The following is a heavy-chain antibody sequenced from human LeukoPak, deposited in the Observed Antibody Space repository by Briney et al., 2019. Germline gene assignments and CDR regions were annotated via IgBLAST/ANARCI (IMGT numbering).Heavy chain of an antibody. CDR1: GFNLSSYG. CDR2: IWHDGREK. D-gene: IGHD6-13*01. J-gene: IGHJ6*02. V-gene: IGHV3-33*01. Sequence: GGSLRLSCAASGFNLSSYGMHWVRQAPGKGLEWVAVIWHDGREKYYADSVKGRFTISRDNPKNTLYLQMNSLTAEDTAVYYCARDPGIAAAGYYYYGMDVWGQGTTVTVSS. CDR3: ARDPGIAAAGYYYYGMDV.